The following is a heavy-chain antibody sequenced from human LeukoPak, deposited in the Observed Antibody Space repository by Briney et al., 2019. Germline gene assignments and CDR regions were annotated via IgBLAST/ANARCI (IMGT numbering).Heavy chain of an antibody. Sequence: KTSQTLSLTCTVSGGSTSSGSYYWSWIRQPAGKGLEWIGRIYTSGSTNYNPSLKSRVTISVDTSKNQFSLKLSSVTAADTAVYYCARAWTTSGDAFDVWGQGTMVTVSS. CDR3: ARAWTTSGDAFDV. CDR2: IYTSGST. CDR1: GGSTSSGSYY. D-gene: IGHD4-17*01. J-gene: IGHJ3*01. V-gene: IGHV4-61*02.